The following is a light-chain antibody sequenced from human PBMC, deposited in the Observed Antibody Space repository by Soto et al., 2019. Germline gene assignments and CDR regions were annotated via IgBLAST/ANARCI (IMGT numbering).Light chain of an antibody. V-gene: IGKV3-15*01. Sequence: ETVMPQSPATLSVSPGERATLSCRASHSVGSTLAWYQKKPGQAPRILMYDTSTRATGIPARFSGSGSGTDFTLTISRLETEDFAVYYCQQYGNSPLTFGGGTKLDI. CDR1: HSVGST. J-gene: IGKJ4*01. CDR2: DTS. CDR3: QQYGNSPLT.